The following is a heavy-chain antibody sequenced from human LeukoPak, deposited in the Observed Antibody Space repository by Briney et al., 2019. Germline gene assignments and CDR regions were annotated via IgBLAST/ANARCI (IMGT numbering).Heavy chain of an antibody. CDR1: GFTFSNYW. CDR3: ARGASNRFDY. Sequence: GGSLRLSCAASGFTFSNYWMHWVRQAPGKGLVWASRIYTDGSSTNYADSVKGRFTISRDNAKNTLYLQMNSLRAEDTAVYYCARGASNRFDYWGQGTLVTVSS. J-gene: IGHJ4*02. CDR2: IYTDGSST. D-gene: IGHD1-14*01. V-gene: IGHV3-74*01.